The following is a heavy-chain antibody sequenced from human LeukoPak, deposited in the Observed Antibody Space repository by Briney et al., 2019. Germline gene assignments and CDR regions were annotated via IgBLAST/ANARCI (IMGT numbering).Heavy chain of an antibody. Sequence: GGSLRLSCAVFGFTFSDYGMHWVRQAPGKGLEWVAVIWYDGSNKYYGDSVKGRFTISRDNSKNTLYLQMNSLRVEDTAVYYCARDRPTGSYYSIDYWGQGTLVTVSS. CDR1: GFTFSDYG. D-gene: IGHD1-26*01. J-gene: IGHJ4*02. CDR3: ARDRPTGSYYSIDY. V-gene: IGHV3-33*01. CDR2: IWYDGSNK.